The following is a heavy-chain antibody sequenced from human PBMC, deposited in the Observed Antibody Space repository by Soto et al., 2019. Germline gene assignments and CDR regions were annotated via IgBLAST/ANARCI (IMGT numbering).Heavy chain of an antibody. V-gene: IGHV4-34*01. CDR1: GGSFSGYY. J-gene: IGHJ6*03. CDR2: INHSGST. D-gene: IGHD4-4*01. CDR3: ARIKTTVRYYYYYYMDV. Sequence: SETLSLTCAVYGGSFSGYYWSWIRQPPGKGLEWIGEINHSGSTNYNPSIKSRVTISVDTSKNQFSLKLSSVTAADTAVYYCARIKTTVRYYYYYYMDVWGKGTTVTVSS.